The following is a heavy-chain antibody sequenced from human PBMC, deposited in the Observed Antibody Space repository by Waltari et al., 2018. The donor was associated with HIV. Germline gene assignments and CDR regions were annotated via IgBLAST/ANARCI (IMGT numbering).Heavy chain of an antibody. J-gene: IGHJ4*02. D-gene: IGHD2-21*02. V-gene: IGHV5-51*01. CDR1: GYRVTTYW. CDR3: ARPGLAYCGGDCYYHF. Sequence: GQLVQSGTEVKKPGESLTISCTASGYRVTTYWLAWVRQRPGKGLEWMGIVYPGDSETRYSPSFEGQVTISVDKSIATAYLQWSSLKASDSAVYYCARPGLAYCGGDCYYHFWGQGTLVSVSS. CDR2: VYPGDSET.